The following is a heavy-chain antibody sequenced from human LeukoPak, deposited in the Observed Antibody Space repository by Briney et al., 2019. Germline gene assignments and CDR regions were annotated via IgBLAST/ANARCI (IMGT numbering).Heavy chain of an antibody. Sequence: GGSLRLSCAASGFTFSDYYMSWIRQAPGKGLEWVSYISSSGSTIYYADSVKGRFTISRDNAKNSLYLQMNSLRAEDTAVYYCARLPAYCSSTSCYYDYWGQGTLVTVSS. CDR3: ARLPAYCSSTSCYYDY. V-gene: IGHV3-11*04. CDR1: GFTFSDYY. D-gene: IGHD2-2*01. CDR2: ISSSGSTI. J-gene: IGHJ4*02.